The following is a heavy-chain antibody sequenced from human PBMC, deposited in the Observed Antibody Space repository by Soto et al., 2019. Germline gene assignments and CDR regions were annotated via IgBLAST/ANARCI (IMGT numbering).Heavy chain of an antibody. CDR3: ASGCSGGSCPLDYYYYYYMDV. CDR1: GGSISSYY. D-gene: IGHD2-15*01. J-gene: IGHJ6*03. CDR2: IYYSGST. V-gene: IGHV4-59*01. Sequence: SETLSLTCTVSGGSISSYYWSWIRQPPGKGLEWIGYIYYSGSTNYNPSLKSRVTISVDTSRNQFSLKLSSVTAADTAVYYCASGCSGGSCPLDYYYYYYMDVWAKRTTVTVSS.